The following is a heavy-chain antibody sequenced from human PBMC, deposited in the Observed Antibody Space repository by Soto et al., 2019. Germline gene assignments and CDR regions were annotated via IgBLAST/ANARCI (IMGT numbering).Heavy chain of an antibody. CDR2: IIPIFGTA. CDR3: ARGGVGITGTYYYGMDV. Sequence: SVKVSCKASGGTFSSYAISWVRQAPGQGLEWMGGIIPIFGTANYAQKFQGRVTITADESTSTAYMELSSLRSEYMAVYYCARGGVGITGTYYYGMDVRGQGTTGTVCS. D-gene: IGHD1-20*01. J-gene: IGHJ6*02. V-gene: IGHV1-69*13. CDR1: GGTFSSYA.